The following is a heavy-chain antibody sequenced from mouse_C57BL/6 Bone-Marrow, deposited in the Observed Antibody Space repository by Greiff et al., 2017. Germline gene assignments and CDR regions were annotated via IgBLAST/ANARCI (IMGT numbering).Heavy chain of an antibody. CDR2: IHPNSGST. D-gene: IGHD1-1*01. CDR1: GYTFTSYW. V-gene: IGHV1-64*01. Sequence: QVQLQQPGAELVKPGASVKLSCKASGYTFTSYWMHWVKQRPGQGLEWIGMIHPNSGSTNYNEKFKSKATLTVDKSSSTAYMQLSSLTSEDSAVYYCARRYYGSPPYAMDYWGQGTSVTVSS. CDR3: ARRYYGSPPYAMDY. J-gene: IGHJ4*01.